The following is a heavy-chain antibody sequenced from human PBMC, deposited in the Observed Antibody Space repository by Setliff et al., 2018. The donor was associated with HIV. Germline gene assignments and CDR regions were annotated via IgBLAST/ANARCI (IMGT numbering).Heavy chain of an antibody. V-gene: IGHV3-48*03. CDR3: ARANVGVVTDY. D-gene: IGHD2-21*02. J-gene: IGHJ4*02. CDR1: GFIFSSYE. Sequence: GGSLRLSCVASGFIFSSYEMNWVRQAPGKGLEWVSSIISGDSTIYYADSVKGRFTVSRDNAKKSLFLQMNSLRGEDTAVYYCARANVGVVTDYWGQGTLVTVSS. CDR2: IISGDSTI.